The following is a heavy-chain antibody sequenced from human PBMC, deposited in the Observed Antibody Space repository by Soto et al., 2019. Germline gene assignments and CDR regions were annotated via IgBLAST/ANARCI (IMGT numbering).Heavy chain of an antibody. J-gene: IGHJ6*02. D-gene: IGHD6-19*01. CDR1: GFIFSNFG. CDR3: ARDDIPGIAVATYGMDV. CDR2: IWYDGSNE. Sequence: VQLVESGGGVVQPGRSLRLSCAASGFIFSNFGMHWVRQAPGKGLEWVAVIWYDGSNEYYADSVKGRFTISKDNSKNAQYQQMNSLRAEDTAVYYCARDDIPGIAVATYGMDVWGQGTTVTVSS. V-gene: IGHV3-33*01.